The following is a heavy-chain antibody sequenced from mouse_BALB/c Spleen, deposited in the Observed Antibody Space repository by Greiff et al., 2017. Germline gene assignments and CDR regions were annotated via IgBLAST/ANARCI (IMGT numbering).Heavy chain of an antibody. CDR2: ISSGGSYT. CDR1: GFTFSSYT. D-gene: IGHD4-1*01. J-gene: IGHJ2*01. Sequence: EVKLVESGGGLVKPGGSLKLSCAASGFTFSSYTMSWVRQTPEKRLEWVATISSGGSYTYYPDSVKGRFTISRDNAKNTLYLQMSSLKSEDTAMYYCARHPNWDGYYFDYWGQGTTLTVSS. V-gene: IGHV5-6-4*01. CDR3: ARHPNWDGYYFDY.